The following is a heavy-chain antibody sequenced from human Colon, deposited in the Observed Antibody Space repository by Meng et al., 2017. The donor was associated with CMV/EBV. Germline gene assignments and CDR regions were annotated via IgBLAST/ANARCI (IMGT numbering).Heavy chain of an antibody. CDR2: SYADGST. V-gene: IGHV3-66*02. CDR1: GIKIRTKY. J-gene: IGHJ4*02. CDR3: ARQVRNDGRFDH. Sequence: SCEVSGIKIRTKYMSWVRQAPGKRLEWVAVSYADGSTNYADFARGRFTISRDSSKNTVYLQMSSVRIDDTAVYYCARQVRNDGRFDHWGQGTLVTVSS.